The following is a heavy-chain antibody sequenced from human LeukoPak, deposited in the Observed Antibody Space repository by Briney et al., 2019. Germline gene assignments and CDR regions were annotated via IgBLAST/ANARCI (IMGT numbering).Heavy chain of an antibody. J-gene: IGHJ3*02. CDR3: AKDGGPNYDSSGYYTDDAFDI. Sequence: GGTLRLSCAASGFTFSSYGMSWVRQAPGKGLEWVSAISGGGRITYYADSVKGRFTISRDNSKNTLYLQMNSLRAEDTAVYYCAKDGGPNYDSSGYYTDDAFDIWGQGTMVTVSS. D-gene: IGHD3-22*01. CDR1: GFTFSSYG. CDR2: ISGGGRIT. V-gene: IGHV3-23*01.